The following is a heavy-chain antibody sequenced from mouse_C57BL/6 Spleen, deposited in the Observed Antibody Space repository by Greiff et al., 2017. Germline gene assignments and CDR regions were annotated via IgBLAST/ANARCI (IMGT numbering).Heavy chain of an antibody. CDR2: ISSGGDYI. J-gene: IGHJ4*01. CDR1: GFTFSSYA. D-gene: IGHD2-3*01. V-gene: IGHV5-9-1*02. CDR3: TRDNDGYSYYAMDY. Sequence: EVKVVESGEGLVKPGGSLKLSCAASGFTFSSYAMSWVRQTPEKRLEWVAYISSGGDYIYYADTVKGRFTISRDNARNTLYLQMSSLKSEDTAMYYCTRDNDGYSYYAMDYWGQGTSVTVSS.